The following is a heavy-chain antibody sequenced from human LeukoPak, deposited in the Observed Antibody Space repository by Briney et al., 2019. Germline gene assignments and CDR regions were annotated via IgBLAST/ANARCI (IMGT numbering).Heavy chain of an antibody. CDR3: ARDGIVVVPAAIPRSGYYMDV. Sequence: ASVKASCKPSGYTFTGYYMHWVRQAPGQGLEWMGWINPNNGGTNYAQKFQGRVTMTRDTSISTAYMELSRLRSDDTAVYYCARDGIVVVPAAIPRSGYYMDVWGKGTTVTVSS. CDR2: INPNNGGT. J-gene: IGHJ6*03. CDR1: GYTFTGYY. V-gene: IGHV1-2*02. D-gene: IGHD2-2*01.